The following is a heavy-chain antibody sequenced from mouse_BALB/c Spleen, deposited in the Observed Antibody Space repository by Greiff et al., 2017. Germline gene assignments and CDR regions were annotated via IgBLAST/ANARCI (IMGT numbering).Heavy chain of an antibody. V-gene: IGHV14-1*02. Sequence: VQLKQSGAELVRPGALVKLSCKASGFNIKDYYMHWVKQRPEQGLEWIGWIDPENGNTIYDPKFQGKASITADTSSNTAYLQLSSLTSEDTAVYYCARVGYDYRRPYAMDYWGQGTSVTVSS. D-gene: IGHD2-4*01. J-gene: IGHJ4*01. CDR1: GFNIKDYY. CDR3: ARVGYDYRRPYAMDY. CDR2: IDPENGNT.